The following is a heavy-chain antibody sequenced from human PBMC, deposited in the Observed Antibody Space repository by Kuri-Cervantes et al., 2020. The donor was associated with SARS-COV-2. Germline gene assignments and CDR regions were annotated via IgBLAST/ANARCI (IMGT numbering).Heavy chain of an antibody. D-gene: IGHD3-3*01. V-gene: IGHV1-18*01. CDR2: TSAYNGNT. CDR3: ARPLNYDFWSGPSPFDY. Sequence: ASVKVSCKASGYTFTSYGISWVRQAPGQGLEWMGWTSAYNGNTNYAQKLQGRVTMTTDTSTSTAYMELRSLRSDDTAVYYCARPLNYDFWSGPSPFDYWGQGTLVTVSS. J-gene: IGHJ4*02. CDR1: GYTFTSYG.